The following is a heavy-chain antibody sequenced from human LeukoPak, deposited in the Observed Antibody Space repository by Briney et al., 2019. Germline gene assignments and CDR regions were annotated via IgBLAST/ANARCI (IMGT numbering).Heavy chain of an antibody. Sequence: GGSLRLSCAASGFTFSSYSMNWVRQAPGKGLEWVSAISGSGGSTYYADSVKGRFTISRDNSKNTLYLQMNSLRAEDTAVYYCAKDGRDGSYYGDAFDIWGQGTMVTVSS. CDR2: ISGSGGST. CDR3: AKDGRDGSYYGDAFDI. D-gene: IGHD1-26*01. J-gene: IGHJ3*02. V-gene: IGHV3-23*01. CDR1: GFTFSSYS.